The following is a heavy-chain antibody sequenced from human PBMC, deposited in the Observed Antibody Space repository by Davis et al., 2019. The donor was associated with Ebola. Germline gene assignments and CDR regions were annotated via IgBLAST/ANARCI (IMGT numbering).Heavy chain of an antibody. CDR3: TTALNYYDSSGYYLHFDY. J-gene: IGHJ4*02. D-gene: IGHD3-22*01. CDR1: GFTFSSYG. CDR2: IKSKTDGGTT. V-gene: IGHV3-15*07. Sequence: GESLKISCAASGFTFSSYGMHWVRQAPGKGLEWVGRIKSKTDGGTTDYAAPVKGRFTISRDDSKNTLYLQMNSLKTEDTAVYYCTTALNYYDSSGYYLHFDYWGQGTLVTVSS.